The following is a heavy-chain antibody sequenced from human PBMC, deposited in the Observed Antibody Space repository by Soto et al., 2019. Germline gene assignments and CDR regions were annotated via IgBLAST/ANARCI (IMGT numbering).Heavy chain of an antibody. V-gene: IGHV1-18*01. Sequence: QVQLVQSGAEVKKPGASVKVSCKASGYTFISYGISWVRQAPGQGLEWMGWISPYNGNTNYAQMLQGRVTMTTDTSTNTAYMELRSLRSDDTAVYYCARDGRGTAMGFTAADWFDPWGQGTLVTVSS. CDR2: ISPYNGNT. CDR3: ARDGRGTAMGFTAADWFDP. D-gene: IGHD5-18*01. J-gene: IGHJ5*02. CDR1: GYTFISYG.